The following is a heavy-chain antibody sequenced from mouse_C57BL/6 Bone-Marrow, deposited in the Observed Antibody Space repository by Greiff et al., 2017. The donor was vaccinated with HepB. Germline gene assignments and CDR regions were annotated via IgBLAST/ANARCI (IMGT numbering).Heavy chain of an antibody. CDR1: GFNIKDDY. V-gene: IGHV14-4*01. CDR3: TTWGTTVVAPFDY. Sequence: EVQLQQSGAELVRPGASVKLSCTASGFNIKDDYMHWVKQKPEHGPGWIGWIVPENGDTEYASKFQGKATITADTSSNSAYLKRSSLTSEDTAVYYCTTWGTTVVAPFDYWGQGTTLTVSS. CDR2: IVPENGDT. D-gene: IGHD1-1*01. J-gene: IGHJ2*01.